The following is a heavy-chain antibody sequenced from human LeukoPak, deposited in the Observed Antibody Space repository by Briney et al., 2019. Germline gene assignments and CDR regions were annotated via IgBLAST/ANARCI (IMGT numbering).Heavy chain of an antibody. CDR1: GGPISSYY. CDR3: ARGLVQGTLVFDY. V-gene: IGHV4-59*01. J-gene: IGHJ4*02. CDR2: IYYSGST. Sequence: PSETLSLTCTVSGGPISSYYWSWLRQPPGKGLEWIGYIYYSGSTNYNPSLKSRVTISVNTSKNQFSLKLSSVTAADTAVYYCARGLVQGTLVFDYWGQGTLVTVSS. D-gene: IGHD3-10*01.